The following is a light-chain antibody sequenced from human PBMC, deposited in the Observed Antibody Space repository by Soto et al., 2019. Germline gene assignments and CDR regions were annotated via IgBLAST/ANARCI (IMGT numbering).Light chain of an antibody. CDR3: QSYDSSLSGSAV. V-gene: IGLV1-40*01. J-gene: IGLJ2*01. Sequence: QSVLTQPPSVSGAPGQRVTISWTGSSANIGAGYDVHWYQQLPGTAPKLLIYGNSNRPSGVPDRFSGSKSGTSASLAITGLQAEDEADYYCQSYDSSLSGSAVFGGGTKLTVL. CDR1: SANIGAGYD. CDR2: GNS.